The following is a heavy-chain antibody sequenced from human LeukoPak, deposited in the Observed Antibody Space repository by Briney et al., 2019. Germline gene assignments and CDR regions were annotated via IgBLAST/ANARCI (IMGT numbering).Heavy chain of an antibody. Sequence: ASVKVSCKSSGFTFTDEYIHWVRQAPGQGLEWMGIINRWGDSTSYAQKFQGRVTMTRDTPTTSLSMELTSLTSEDTAVYYCAPSLYYYDSTDSGGAFDIWGQGTMVTVSS. CDR1: GFTFTDEY. CDR3: APSLYYYDSTDSGGAFDI. D-gene: IGHD3-22*01. CDR2: INRWGDST. J-gene: IGHJ3*02. V-gene: IGHV1-46*01.